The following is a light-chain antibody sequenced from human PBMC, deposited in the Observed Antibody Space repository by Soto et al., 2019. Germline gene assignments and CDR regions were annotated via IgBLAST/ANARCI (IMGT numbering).Light chain of an antibody. Sequence: EIVLTQSPGTLSLSPGERATLSCRASQSVSSSYLAWYQQKPGQAPRLLIYGASSRATRIPDRFSGSGSGTDFTLTISRLEPEDFAVYYCQQYGSSPLTFSQGTKVEIK. CDR3: QQYGSSPLT. CDR2: GAS. J-gene: IGKJ1*01. V-gene: IGKV3-20*01. CDR1: QSVSSSY.